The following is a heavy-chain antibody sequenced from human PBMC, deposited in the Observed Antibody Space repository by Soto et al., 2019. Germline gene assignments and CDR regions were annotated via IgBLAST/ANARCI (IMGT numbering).Heavy chain of an antibody. D-gene: IGHD6-13*01. CDR3: ARVLNATPAAYWFVP. CDR1: GGSISSGDYY. Sequence: SETLSLTCTVSGGSISSGDYYWSWIRQPPGKGLEWIGYIYYSGSTYYNPSLKSRVTISVDTSKNQFSLKLSSVTAADTAVYYRARVLNATPAAYWFVPWYPETLLTV. V-gene: IGHV4-30-4*01. CDR2: IYYSGST. J-gene: IGHJ5*02.